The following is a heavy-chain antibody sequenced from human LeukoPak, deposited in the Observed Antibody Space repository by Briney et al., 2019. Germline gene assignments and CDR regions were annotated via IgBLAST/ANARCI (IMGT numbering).Heavy chain of an antibody. J-gene: IGHJ4*02. Sequence: PGGSLRLSCAASGFTLTNYGMVWVRQAPGQGLEWVSSISSSSSYIYYADSVKGRFTISRDNAKNSLYLQMNSLRAEDTAVYYCAREWGYDSSGYSFGGQGTLVTVSS. D-gene: IGHD3-22*01. CDR3: AREWGYDSSGYSF. CDR2: ISSSSSYI. CDR1: GFTLTNYG. V-gene: IGHV3-21*01.